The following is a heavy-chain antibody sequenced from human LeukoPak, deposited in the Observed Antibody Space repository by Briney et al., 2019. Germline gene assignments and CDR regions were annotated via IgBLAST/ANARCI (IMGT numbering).Heavy chain of an antibody. Sequence: SETLSLTCSVSGGSITSSYWNWIRQAPGKGLEWIGYIFNSGTTQYNPSLKSRVAISVDTSKNQFSLKLSSVTAADTAVYYCARAGTVDAFDVWGQGTMVTVSS. V-gene: IGHV4-59*01. D-gene: IGHD2-8*02. J-gene: IGHJ3*01. CDR1: GGSITSSY. CDR3: ARAGTVDAFDV. CDR2: IFNSGTT.